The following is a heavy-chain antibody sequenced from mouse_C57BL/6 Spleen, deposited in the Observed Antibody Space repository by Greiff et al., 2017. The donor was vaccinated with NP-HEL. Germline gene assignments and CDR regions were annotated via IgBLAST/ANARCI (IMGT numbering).Heavy chain of an antibody. CDR3: ARVRYDYFDY. V-gene: IGHV3-6*01. J-gene: IGHJ2*01. CDR2: ISYDGSN. CDR1: GYSITSGYY. Sequence: ESGPGLVKPSQSLSLTCSVTGYSITSGYYWNWIRQFPGNKLEWMGYISYDGSNNYNPSLKNRISITRDTSKNQFFLKLNSVTTEDTATYYCARVRYDYFDYWGQGTTLTVSS. D-gene: IGHD2-12*01.